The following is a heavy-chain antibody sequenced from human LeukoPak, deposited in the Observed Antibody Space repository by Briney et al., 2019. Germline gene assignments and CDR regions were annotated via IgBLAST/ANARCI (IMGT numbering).Heavy chain of an antibody. J-gene: IGHJ3*02. V-gene: IGHV1-24*01. CDR1: GYTLTELS. CDR3: ATYRMSGSSRAVFDAFDI. D-gene: IGHD1-26*01. CDR2: FDPEDGET. Sequence: ASVKVSCKVSGYTLTELSMHWVRQAPGKGLEWMGGFDPEDGETIYAQKFQGRVTMTEDTSTDTAYMELSSLRSEDTAVYYCATYRMSGSSRAVFDAFDIWGQGTMVTVSS.